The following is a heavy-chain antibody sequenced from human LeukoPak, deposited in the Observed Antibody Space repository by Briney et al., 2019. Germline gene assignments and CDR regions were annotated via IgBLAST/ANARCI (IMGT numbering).Heavy chain of an antibody. V-gene: IGHV4-59*01. D-gene: IGHD4-23*01. CDR3: ARGSWAGYGGNPVEFDP. J-gene: IGHJ5*02. Sequence: SETLSLTCTVSGGSITSYYWSWIRQPPGKGLEWIGYIYYSGSTSYNPSLKSRVTISVDRSKNQFSLKLSSVTAADTAVYYCARGSWAGYGGNPVEFDPWGQGTLVTVSS. CDR2: IYYSGST. CDR1: GGSITSYY.